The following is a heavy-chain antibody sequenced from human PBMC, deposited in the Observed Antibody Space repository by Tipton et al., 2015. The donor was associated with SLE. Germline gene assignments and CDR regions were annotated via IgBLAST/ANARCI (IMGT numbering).Heavy chain of an antibody. CDR3: AREAQLGANWFDP. J-gene: IGHJ5*02. CDR1: GDSISRGNYY. D-gene: IGHD3-10*01. CDR2: ISYSGST. V-gene: IGHV4-61*10. Sequence: TLSLTCTVSGDSISRGNYYWTWIRQPAGKGLEWIGYISYSGSTNYNPSLKSRVTISVDTSKNQFSLEMSSVTAADTAVFFCAREAQLGANWFDPWGQGLLVTVSS.